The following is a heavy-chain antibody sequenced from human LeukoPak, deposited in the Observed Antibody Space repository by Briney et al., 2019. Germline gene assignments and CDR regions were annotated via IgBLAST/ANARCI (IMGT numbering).Heavy chain of an antibody. CDR1: GGSISSSSYY. Sequence: SETLSLTCTVSGGSISSSSYYWAWLRQPPGKGLEWIGNIYFSGNTYYNPSLQSRVTMSVDTSKNQFSLKLNSVTAADTAVYYCARENYYNTSGVTDYWGQGTLVTVSS. CDR3: ARENYYNTSGVTDY. V-gene: IGHV4-39*07. CDR2: IYFSGNT. J-gene: IGHJ4*02. D-gene: IGHD3-22*01.